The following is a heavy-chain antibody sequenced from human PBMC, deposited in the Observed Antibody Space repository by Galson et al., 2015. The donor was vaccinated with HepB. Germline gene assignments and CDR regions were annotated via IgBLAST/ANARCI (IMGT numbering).Heavy chain of an antibody. D-gene: IGHD3-10*01. CDR2: VCFGATT. V-gene: IGHV4-30-4*08. CDR1: GGSINSGDYY. CDR3: GRGPYGSGNYFLY. Sequence: TLSLTCTVTGGSINSGDYYWSWIRQSPEKGLAWIGYVCFGATTSYAPSLASRVTISLDMSQNQFSLELTSVTAADTAVYYCGRGPYGSGNYFLYWGQGIQVTVSS. J-gene: IGHJ4*02.